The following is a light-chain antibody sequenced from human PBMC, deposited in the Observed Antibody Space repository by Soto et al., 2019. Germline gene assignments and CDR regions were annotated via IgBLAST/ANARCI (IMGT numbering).Light chain of an antibody. J-gene: IGKJ5*01. CDR2: DAS. Sequence: EIVVTQSPATLSFSPGERATLSCGASADVSSSYVAWYQQKSGLAPRLLIHDASSRATGIPDRFSGSKSGTDFTLTIRRLEPEDAGVYYCQQYGSSPITFGQGTRLEI. CDR3: QQYGSSPIT. V-gene: IGKV3D-20*01. CDR1: ADVSSSY.